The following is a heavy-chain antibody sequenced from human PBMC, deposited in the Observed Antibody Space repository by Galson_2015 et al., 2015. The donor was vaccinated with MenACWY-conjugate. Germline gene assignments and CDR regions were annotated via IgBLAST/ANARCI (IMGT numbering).Heavy chain of an antibody. V-gene: IGHV3-74*01. CDR1: GFTFSSYW. D-gene: IGHD5-24*01. CDR3: ARVRDGHNWGAFDY. Sequence: SLRLSCAASGFTFSSYWVHWVRQAPGKGLVWVSQINSDGSSTSYADSVKGRFTISRGNAKNTLYLQMNSLRAEDTAVEYCARVRDGHNWGAFDYWGQGTLVTVSS. CDR2: INSDGSST. J-gene: IGHJ4*02.